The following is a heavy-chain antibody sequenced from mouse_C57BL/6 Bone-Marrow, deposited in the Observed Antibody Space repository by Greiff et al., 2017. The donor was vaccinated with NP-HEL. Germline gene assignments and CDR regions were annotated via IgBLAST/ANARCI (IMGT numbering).Heavy chain of an antibody. CDR2: IYPRSGNT. Sequence: QVQLQQSGAELARPGASVKLSCKASGYTFTSYGISWVKQRTGQGLEWIGEIYPRSGNTYYNEKFKGKATLTADKSSSTAYMELRSLTSEDSAVYFCVRAGRRSWYFDVWGTGTTVTVSS. D-gene: IGHD1-1*01. J-gene: IGHJ1*03. CDR3: VRAGRRSWYFDV. V-gene: IGHV1-81*01. CDR1: GYTFTSYG.